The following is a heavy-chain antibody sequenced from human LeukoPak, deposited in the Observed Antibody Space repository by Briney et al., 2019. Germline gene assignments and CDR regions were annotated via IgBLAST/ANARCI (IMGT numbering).Heavy chain of an antibody. CDR3: AAAAGSYYYYYYMDV. CDR1: GFTFSNHD. CDR2: ISSSSSYI. D-gene: IGHD6-13*01. Sequence: GGTLRLSCAASGFTFSNHDMNWVRQAPGKGLEWVSSISSSSSYIYYADSVKGRFSISRDNAKNSLYLQMNSLRAEDTAVYYCAAAAGSYYYYYYMDVWGKGTTVTISS. V-gene: IGHV3-21*01. J-gene: IGHJ6*03.